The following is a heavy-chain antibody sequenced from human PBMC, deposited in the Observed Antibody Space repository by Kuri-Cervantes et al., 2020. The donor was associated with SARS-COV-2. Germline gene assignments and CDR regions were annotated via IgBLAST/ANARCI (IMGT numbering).Heavy chain of an antibody. D-gene: IGHD2-2*01. CDR1: NSAA. V-gene: IGHV1-69*04. Sequence: NSAAWNWIRQSPSRGLEWMGRIIPILGKTNYAQKLQGRITLKAEKSTSTTYLELSNLRSEDTAVYYCAREIIAPAAIFERDDSFDMWGQGTMVTVSS. J-gene: IGHJ3*02. CDR2: IIPILGKT. CDR3: AREIIAPAAIFERDDSFDM.